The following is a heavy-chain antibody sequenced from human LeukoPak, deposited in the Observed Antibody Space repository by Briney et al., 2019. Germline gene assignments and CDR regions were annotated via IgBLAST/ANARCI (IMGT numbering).Heavy chain of an antibody. Sequence: GGSLRLSCTASGFNFDDYDMSWVPHVPGEGLEGVSGITWNGDKTGYADSVRGRFAISRDNPKKSLYLQMSSLRAEDTALYYCARDPFCSSSTGCYFEDWFDHWGPGTLVTVSS. J-gene: IGHJ5*02. CDR3: ARDPFCSSSTGCYFEDWFDH. CDR1: GFNFDDYD. CDR2: ITWNGDKT. D-gene: IGHD2-2*01. V-gene: IGHV3-20*04.